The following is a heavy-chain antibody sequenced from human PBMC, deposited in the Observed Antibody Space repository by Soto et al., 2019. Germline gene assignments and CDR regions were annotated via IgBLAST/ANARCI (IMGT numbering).Heavy chain of an antibody. Sequence: EVQVLESGGGSVQPGGSLRLSCAASVFPFNSYAMSWVRQTPGKGLEWVSSISGTGESTYYADSVQGRFIISRDNSKNTLYLQRNSLRGEDTAVYYCATHDPSIHFAYWGQGTLVTVSS. D-gene: IGHD2-2*02. V-gene: IGHV3-23*01. CDR1: VFPFNSYA. CDR2: ISGTGEST. CDR3: ATHDPSIHFAY. J-gene: IGHJ4*02.